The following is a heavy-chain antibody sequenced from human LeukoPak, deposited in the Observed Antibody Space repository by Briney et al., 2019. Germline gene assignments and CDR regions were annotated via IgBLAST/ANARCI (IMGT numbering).Heavy chain of an antibody. CDR2: IIPIFGTA. CDR3: ARAILYCSSTSCYVRDYYYGMDV. V-gene: IGHV1-69*13. D-gene: IGHD2-2*01. CDR1: GGTFSSYA. J-gene: IGHJ6*02. Sequence: ASVKVSCKASGGTFSSYAISWVRQAPGQGLEWMGGIIPIFGTANYAQKFQGRVTITADESTSTAYMELSSLRSEDTAAYYCARAILYCSSTSCYVRDYYYGMDVWGQGTTVTVSS.